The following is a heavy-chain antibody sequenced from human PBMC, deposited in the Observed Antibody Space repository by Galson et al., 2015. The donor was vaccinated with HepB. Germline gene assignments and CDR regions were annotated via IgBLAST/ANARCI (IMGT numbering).Heavy chain of an antibody. J-gene: IGHJ4*02. CDR1: GFTFSSYS. CDR3: ARDWEPYSSSSRGDY. CDR2: ISSSSSYI. D-gene: IGHD6-6*01. Sequence: SLRLSCAASGFTFSSYSMNWVRQAPGKGLEWVSSISSSSSYIYYADSVKGRFTISRDNAKNSLYLQMNSLRAEDTAVYYCARDWEPYSSSSRGDYWGQGTLVTVSS. V-gene: IGHV3-21*01.